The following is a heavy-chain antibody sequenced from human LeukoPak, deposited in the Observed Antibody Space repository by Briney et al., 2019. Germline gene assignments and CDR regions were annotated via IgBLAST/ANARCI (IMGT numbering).Heavy chain of an antibody. CDR3: ARGYCSSTSCWFDP. J-gene: IGHJ5*02. CDR1: GGSISSGGYS. CDR2: IYHSGST. Sequence: SQTLTLTCAVSGGSISSGGYSWSWIRQPPGKGLEWIGYIYHSGSTYYNPSLKSRVTISVDRSKNQFSLKLSSVTAADTAVYYCARGYCSSTSCWFDPWGQGTLVTVSS. D-gene: IGHD2-2*01. V-gene: IGHV4-30-2*01.